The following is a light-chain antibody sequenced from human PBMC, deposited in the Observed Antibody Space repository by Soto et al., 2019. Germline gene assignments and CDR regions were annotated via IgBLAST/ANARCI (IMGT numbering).Light chain of an antibody. J-gene: IGKJ3*01. CDR3: LQSYSTPPFT. Sequence: DIQMTQSPSSLSAAIGDRVTITCRASQSISADLSWYQQKPGKAPKLLIYGASSLQSGVPSRFSGSGSGTDFTLTISSLQPEDFGTYYCLQSYSTPPFTFGPGTKVDIK. V-gene: IGKV1-39*01. CDR2: GAS. CDR1: QSISAD.